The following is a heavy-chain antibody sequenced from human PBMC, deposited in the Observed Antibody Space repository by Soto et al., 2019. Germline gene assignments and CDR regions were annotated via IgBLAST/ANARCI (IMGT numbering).Heavy chain of an antibody. V-gene: IGHV3-53*04. D-gene: IGHD3-10*01. Sequence: EVQLVESGGGLVQPGGSLRLSCTASGFAVRHNYMTWVRQAPGKGLEWVSLIYSGGETAYADSVKGRFTISRHTSQNTLYLQMNSLRAEDTAVYYCARKTDSIPSGGDVWGKGTAVTVSS. CDR1: GFAVRHNY. CDR2: IYSGGET. CDR3: ARKTDSIPSGGDV. J-gene: IGHJ6*04.